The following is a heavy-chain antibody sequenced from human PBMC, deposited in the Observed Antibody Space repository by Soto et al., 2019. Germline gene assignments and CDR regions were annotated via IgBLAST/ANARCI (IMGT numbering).Heavy chain of an antibody. CDR2: VYYRGRS. CDR1: GGSVSNSNYY. D-gene: IGHD2-8*01. Sequence: SETLSLTCTVPGGSVSNSNYYWGWIRQSPGKGLEWIGSVYYRGRSYSKSSVKSRVTISVDTSKNQFSLNLNSVTASDTAVYFCVSQRTSVLTQAYFDYWGPGALVTVSS. V-gene: IGHV4-39*01. J-gene: IGHJ4*02. CDR3: VSQRTSVLTQAYFDY.